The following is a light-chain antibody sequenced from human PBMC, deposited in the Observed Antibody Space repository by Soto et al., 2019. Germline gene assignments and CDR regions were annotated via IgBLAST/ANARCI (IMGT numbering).Light chain of an antibody. CDR2: AVS. Sequence: IQMTQSPSSLSASVGDRVIITCRASQGIGSELGWYQQKPGKAPKLLIYAVSYLQTGVPSRFSGRKSGTEVTLTISSLQPEDSATYYCLQDSEYPYTFGQGTKLEI. V-gene: IGKV1-6*01. J-gene: IGKJ2*01. CDR3: LQDSEYPYT. CDR1: QGIGSE.